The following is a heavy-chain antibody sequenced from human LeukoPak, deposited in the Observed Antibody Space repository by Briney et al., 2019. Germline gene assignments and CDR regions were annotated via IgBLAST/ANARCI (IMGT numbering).Heavy chain of an antibody. CDR3: ATYSSSSYDYYYYMDV. J-gene: IGHJ6*03. CDR2: IIPIFGTA. D-gene: IGHD6-6*01. CDR1: GGTFSSYA. V-gene: IGHV1-69*05. Sequence: SVKVSRKASGGTFSSYAISWVRQAPGQGLEWMGGIIPIFGTANYAQKFQGRVTITTDESTSTAYMELSSLRSEDTAVYYCATYSSSSYDYYYYMDVWGKGTTVTVSS.